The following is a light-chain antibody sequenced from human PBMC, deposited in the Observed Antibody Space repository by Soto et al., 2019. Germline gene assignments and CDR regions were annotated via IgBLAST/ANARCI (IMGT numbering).Light chain of an antibody. Sequence: QSVLTQPASVSGSPGQSITISCTGNSSDVGGYNYVSWYQQHPGRAPKLMIYDVSNRPSGVSNRFSGSKSGNTASLTISGLQAEDEADYYCSSYTRSDTFVFGTGTKVTVL. CDR3: SSYTRSDTFV. CDR1: SSDVGGYNY. V-gene: IGLV2-14*01. J-gene: IGLJ1*01. CDR2: DVS.